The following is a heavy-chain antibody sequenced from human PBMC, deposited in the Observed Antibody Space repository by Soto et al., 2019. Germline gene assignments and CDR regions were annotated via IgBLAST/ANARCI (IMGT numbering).Heavy chain of an antibody. Sequence: SVKVSCKASGGTFYTYTFSWVRQAPGQGLEWMGSITPIYPTTNYAERFQGRLTITADGSTRTAYMDLTSLTSEHTAVYYCATIPRYSFPTSDDLDSWGQGTLVTVS. D-gene: IGHD5-18*01. CDR3: ATIPRYSFPTSDDLDS. V-gene: IGHV1-69*13. CDR2: ITPIYPTT. CDR1: GGTFYTYT. J-gene: IGHJ4*02.